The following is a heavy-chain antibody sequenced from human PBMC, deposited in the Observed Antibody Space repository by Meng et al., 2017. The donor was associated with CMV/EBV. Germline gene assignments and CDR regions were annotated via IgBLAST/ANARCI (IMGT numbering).Heavy chain of an antibody. CDR1: GGTFSSYA. CDR3: ARIYDSSGYYNYYFDY. CDR2: IIPIFGTA. Sequence: VQLVEFGAGVRKPGSSVKVPCKASGGTFSSYAISWVRQAPGQGLEWMGGIIPIFGTANYAQKFQGRVTITADESTSTAYMELSSLRSEDTAVYYCARIYDSSGYYNYYFDYWGQGTLVTVSS. D-gene: IGHD3-22*01. V-gene: IGHV1-69*12. J-gene: IGHJ4*02.